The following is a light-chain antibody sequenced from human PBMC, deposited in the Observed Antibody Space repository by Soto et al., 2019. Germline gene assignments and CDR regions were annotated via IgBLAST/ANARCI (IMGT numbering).Light chain of an antibody. CDR3: TSYTSSSSWV. CDR1: SSDVGAYNY. J-gene: IGLJ3*02. V-gene: IGLV2-14*01. Sequence: QSVLTQPASVSGSPGQSITISCTGTSSDVGAYNYVSWYQQHPDKAPKLMIYEVSNRPSGLSNRFSSSKSGNTASLTISGLQAEDEADYYCTSYTSSSSWVFGGRTKLTVL. CDR2: EVS.